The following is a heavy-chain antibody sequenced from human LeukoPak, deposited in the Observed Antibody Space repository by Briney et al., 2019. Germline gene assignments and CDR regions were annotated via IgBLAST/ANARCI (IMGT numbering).Heavy chain of an antibody. CDR2: IYYSGST. J-gene: IGHJ4*02. CDR3: ARVSSAGYYYGSGSTSDY. V-gene: IGHV4-59*12. CDR1: GGSISSYY. D-gene: IGHD3-10*01. Sequence: PSETLSLTCTVSGGSISSYYWSWIRQPPGKGLEWIGYIYYSGSTNYNPSLKSRVTISVDTSKNQFSLKLSSVTAADTAVYYCARVSSAGYYYGSGSTSDYWGQGTLVTVSS.